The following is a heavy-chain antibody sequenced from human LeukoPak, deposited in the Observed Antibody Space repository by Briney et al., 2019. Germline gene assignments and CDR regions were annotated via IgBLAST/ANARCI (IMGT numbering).Heavy chain of an antibody. CDR1: GYTFTSYG. CDR3: ARDFVERSGYAPNWFDP. J-gene: IGHJ5*02. Sequence: ASVKVSCKASGYTFTSYGISWVRQTPGQGLEWMGWISAYNGNTNYAQKLQGRVTMTTDTSTSTAYMELRSPRSDDTAVYYCARDFVERSGYAPNWFDPWGQGTLVTVSS. D-gene: IGHD5-12*01. CDR2: ISAYNGNT. V-gene: IGHV1-18*01.